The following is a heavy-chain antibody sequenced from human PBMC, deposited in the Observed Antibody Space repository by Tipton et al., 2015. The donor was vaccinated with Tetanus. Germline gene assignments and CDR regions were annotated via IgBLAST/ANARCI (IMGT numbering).Heavy chain of an antibody. CDR3: ASLGRYFGSGPGY. CDR1: GGSFSGYY. Sequence: LRLSCAVYGGSFSGYYWSWIRQPPGKGLEWIGEINHSGSTNYNPSLKSRVTISVDTSKNQFSLKLSSVTAADTAVYYCASLGRYFGSGPGYWGQGTLVTVSS. J-gene: IGHJ4*02. D-gene: IGHD3-9*01. CDR2: INHSGST. V-gene: IGHV4-34*01.